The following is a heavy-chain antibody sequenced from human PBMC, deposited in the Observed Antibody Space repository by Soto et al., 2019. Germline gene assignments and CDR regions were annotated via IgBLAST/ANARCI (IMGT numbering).Heavy chain of an antibody. CDR2: IIPIGGTA. D-gene: IGHD6-6*01. CDR3: ARGIASRPYDYCGMDV. J-gene: IGHJ6*02. CDR1: GGTFSSYA. Sequence: QVQLVQSGAEVKKPGSSVKVSCKASGGTFSSYAIRWVRQAPGQGLEWMGGIIPIGGTANYAQKFQGRFTITADESTSTAYMELSSLRSEDTAVYYCARGIASRPYDYCGMDVWGQGTTVTVSS. V-gene: IGHV1-69*01.